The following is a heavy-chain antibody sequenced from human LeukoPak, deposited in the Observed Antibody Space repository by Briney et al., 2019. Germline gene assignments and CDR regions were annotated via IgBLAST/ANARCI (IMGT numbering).Heavy chain of an antibody. D-gene: IGHD5-12*01. V-gene: IGHV3-43*02. CDR2: ISGDGATT. CDR3: AKDTPYSGRVFDC. J-gene: IGHJ4*02. Sequence: PGGSLRLSCAGCGLSFDYFGMLGPRQRPGGGLEGVYLISGDGATTHYADSVKGRFTISKDNYKNSLYLQMNSLRTDDTALYYCAKDTPYSGRVFDCWGQGTLVTVAS. CDR1: GLSFDYFG.